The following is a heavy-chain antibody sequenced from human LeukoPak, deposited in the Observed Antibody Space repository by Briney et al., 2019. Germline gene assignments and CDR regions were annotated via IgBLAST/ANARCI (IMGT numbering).Heavy chain of an antibody. CDR1: GLTVSSNY. CDR2: LHAAGGT. D-gene: IGHD3-22*01. CDR3: AREGYDSSGYPRLLDY. J-gene: IGHJ4*02. Sequence: PGGSLRLSCAASGLTVSSNYITWVRQPSGKGLEWVSVLHAAGGTYYADSVKGRFTISRHISKNTVYLQMNSLRAEDTAVYYCAREGYDSSGYPRLLDYWGQGTLVAVSS. V-gene: IGHV3-53*04.